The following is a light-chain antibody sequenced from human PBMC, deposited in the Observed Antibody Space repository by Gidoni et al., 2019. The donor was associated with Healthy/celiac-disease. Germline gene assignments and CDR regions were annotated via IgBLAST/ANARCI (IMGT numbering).Light chain of an antibody. V-gene: IGKV3-11*01. CDR1: QSVSSY. CDR3: QQRSNWPLT. CDR2: DAS. J-gene: IGKJ4*01. Sequence: EILLTQSPATLSLSPGERATLSCRASQSVSSYLAWYQQKPGQAPRLLIYDASNRSTGIPARFSGSGSGTDFTLTISSLEPEDFAVYSCQQRSNWPLTFXGXTKVXIK.